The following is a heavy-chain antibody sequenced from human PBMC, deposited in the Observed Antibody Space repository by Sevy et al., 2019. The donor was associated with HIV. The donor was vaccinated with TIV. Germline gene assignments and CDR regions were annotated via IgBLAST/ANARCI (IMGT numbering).Heavy chain of an antibody. CDR3: ARESIGFDY. J-gene: IGHJ4*02. V-gene: IGHV3-7*01. D-gene: IGHD2-21*01. CDR2: IKEDGSEK. CDR1: GFTFSTHW. Sequence: GGSLRLSCAASGFTFSTHWISWVRQAPGKGLEWVANIKEDGSEKDYVDSVKGRLTISRDNARNSVYLQMNSLRVEDTAVYYCARESIGFDYWGQGTLVTVSS.